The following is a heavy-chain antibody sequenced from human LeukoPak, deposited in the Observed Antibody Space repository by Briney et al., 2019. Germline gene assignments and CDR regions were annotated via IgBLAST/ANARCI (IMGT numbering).Heavy chain of an antibody. CDR2: IIHSGST. D-gene: IGHD6-13*01. CDR3: ARVRDSSSWYVGWYFDL. Sequence: PPETLSLTCAVYGGSSSGYYWSWIRQPPGKGLEWIGEIIHSGSTNYNPSLKSRVTMSVDTSKNQFSLKLSSVTAADTAVYYCARVRDSSSWYVGWYFDLWGRGTLVTVSS. CDR1: GGSSSGYY. J-gene: IGHJ2*01. V-gene: IGHV4-34*12.